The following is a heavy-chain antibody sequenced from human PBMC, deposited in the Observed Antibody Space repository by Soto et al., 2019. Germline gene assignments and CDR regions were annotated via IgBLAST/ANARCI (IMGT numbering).Heavy chain of an antibody. V-gene: IGHV3-49*04. CDR2: IRNQTYSGAT. Sequence: GGSLRLSCTASGFTFGNYAINWVRQAPGKGLERVGLIRNQTYSGATEYAASMKGRFTISRDDSKNIAYLQMNSLKTEDSAVYYCTRAESPNIAYFFDYWGQGTLVTVSS. J-gene: IGHJ4*02. CDR3: TRAESPNIAYFFDY. CDR1: GFTFGNYA.